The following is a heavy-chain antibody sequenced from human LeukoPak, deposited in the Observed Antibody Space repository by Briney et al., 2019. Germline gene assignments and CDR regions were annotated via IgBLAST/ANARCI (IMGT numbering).Heavy chain of an antibody. Sequence: ASVKVSCKASGYTFTGCHMHWVRQAPGQGLEWMGWINPNSGGTNYAQKFQGRVTMTRDTSISTAYMELSRLRSDDTAVYYCARASRVRQQLGYWGQGTLVTVSS. D-gene: IGHD6-13*01. V-gene: IGHV1-2*02. J-gene: IGHJ4*02. CDR1: GYTFTGCH. CDR2: INPNSGGT. CDR3: ARASRVRQQLGY.